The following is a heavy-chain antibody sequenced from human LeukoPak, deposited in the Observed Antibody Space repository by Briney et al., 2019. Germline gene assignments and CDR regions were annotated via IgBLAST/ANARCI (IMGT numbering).Heavy chain of an antibody. D-gene: IGHD1-1*01. V-gene: IGHV3-23*01. CDR3: ARVWKGNYYDY. CDR1: GFTFSSYA. CDR2: ISGSGGST. J-gene: IGHJ4*02. Sequence: TGGSLRLSCAASGFTFSSYAMSWVRQAPGKGLEWVSAISGSGGSTYYADSVEGRFTISRDNSKNTLYLQMNSLRAEDTAIYYCARVWKGNYYDYWGQGTLVTVSS.